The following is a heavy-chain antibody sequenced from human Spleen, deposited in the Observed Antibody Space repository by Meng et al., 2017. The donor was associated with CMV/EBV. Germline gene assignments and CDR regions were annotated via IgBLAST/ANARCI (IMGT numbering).Heavy chain of an antibody. CDR3: ARAKNVLRFLEWLLYADY. CDR1: YTFTSYG. CDR2: ISAYKGNT. V-gene: IGHV1-18*01. Sequence: YTFTSYGISWVRQAPGQGVEWMGWISAYKGNTKYAQKLQGRVTMTTDTSTSTAYMERRSLRSDDTAVYYCARAKNVLRFLEWLLYADYWGQGTLVTVSS. D-gene: IGHD3-3*01. J-gene: IGHJ4*02.